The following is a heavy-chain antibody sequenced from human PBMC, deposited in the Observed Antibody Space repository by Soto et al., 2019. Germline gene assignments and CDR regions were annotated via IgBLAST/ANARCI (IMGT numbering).Heavy chain of an antibody. CDR1: GFTFGSYG. D-gene: IGHD3-10*01. V-gene: IGHV3-23*01. CDR3: VRPPWFGEDNGGDYYYGMDV. Sequence: GGSLRLSCAAAGFTFGSYGMRCVSQAPGKGLEWVAAISGSGSSTYYADSVKGRFTISRDNSKNTLYLQMNSLRAEDTAVYYCVRPPWFGEDNGGDYYYGMDVWGQGTTVTVSS. J-gene: IGHJ6*02. CDR2: ISGSGSST.